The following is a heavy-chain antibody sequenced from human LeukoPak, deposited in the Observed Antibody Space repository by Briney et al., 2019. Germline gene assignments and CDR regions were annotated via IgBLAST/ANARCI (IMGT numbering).Heavy chain of an antibody. Sequence: SETLSLTCTVSGGPISSRNYYRGWIRQPPAKGLEGHVCIYYCGSIYYNPSLKSRVTIPVDMSKTQFSLRLSSVTAADTAVYYCARLWGYSGSSGGAFDLWGQGTMFTVSS. V-gene: IGHV4-39*01. CDR2: IYYCGSI. J-gene: IGHJ3*01. CDR1: GGPISSRNYY. D-gene: IGHD1-26*01. CDR3: ARLWGYSGSSGGAFDL.